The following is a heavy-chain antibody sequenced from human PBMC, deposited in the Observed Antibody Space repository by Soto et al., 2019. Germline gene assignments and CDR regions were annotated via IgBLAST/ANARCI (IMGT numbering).Heavy chain of an antibody. CDR1: GGSISSCAYY. Sequence: TLXLTWTVSGGSISSCAYYWSWIRQHPGKGLEWIGYIYYSGSTYYNPSLKSRVTISVDTSKNQFSLRLSSVTAAATAVYYCARGDWPTQMDVWGQGTTVTVSS. CDR3: ARGDWPTQMDV. J-gene: IGHJ6*02. CDR2: IYYSGST. D-gene: IGHD2-21*01. V-gene: IGHV4-31*02.